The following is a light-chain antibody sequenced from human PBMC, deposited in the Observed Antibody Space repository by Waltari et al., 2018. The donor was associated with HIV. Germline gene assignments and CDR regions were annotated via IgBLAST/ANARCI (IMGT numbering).Light chain of an antibody. CDR2: DVS. CDR3: GSFSTISTLI. V-gene: IGLV2-14*01. J-gene: IGLJ2*01. Sequence: QSALTQPASVSASPGQSITISCTGSTSDIGDYNYVSWYQQGPGKAPKLIIYDVSNRPAGVSNLFSASKSGNTAALTISGLQPEDEADYFCGSFSTISTLIFGGGTKVTVL. CDR1: TSDIGDYNY.